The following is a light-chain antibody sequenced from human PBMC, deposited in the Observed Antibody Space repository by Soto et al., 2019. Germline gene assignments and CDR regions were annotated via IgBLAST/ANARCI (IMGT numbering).Light chain of an antibody. Sequence: QSALTQPASVSGSPGQSITISCTGTSSDIGSYNYVSWYQQHPGKAPKLMIYEVSNWPSGVSDRFSGSKSGNTASVTISGLQAEDEADYYCSSYTSSSTLVFGGGTKLTVL. CDR2: EVS. V-gene: IGLV2-14*01. J-gene: IGLJ3*02. CDR1: SSDIGSYNY. CDR3: SSYTSSSTLV.